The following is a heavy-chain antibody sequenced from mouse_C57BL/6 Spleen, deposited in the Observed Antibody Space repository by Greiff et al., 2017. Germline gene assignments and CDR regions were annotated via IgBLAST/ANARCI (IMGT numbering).Heavy chain of an antibody. CDR1: GYAFTNYL. Sequence: VQLQQSGAELVRPGTSVKVSCKASGYAFTNYLIEWVKQRPGQGLEWIGVINPGSGGTNYNEKFKGKATLTADKSSSTAYMQLSSLTSEDSAVXFCARDPFDYWGQGTTLTVSS. J-gene: IGHJ2*01. CDR2: INPGSGGT. CDR3: ARDPFDY. V-gene: IGHV1-54*01.